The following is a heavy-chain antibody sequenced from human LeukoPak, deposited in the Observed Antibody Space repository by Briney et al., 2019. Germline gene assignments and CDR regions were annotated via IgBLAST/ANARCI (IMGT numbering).Heavy chain of an antibody. J-gene: IGHJ4*02. V-gene: IGHV3-48*01. CDR3: VRARGAGPGAHFDY. D-gene: IGHD3-10*01. CDR1: GFTFSSYS. CDR2: ISSSSSTI. Sequence: PGGSLRLSCAASGFTFSSYSMNWVRQAPGKGLEWVSYISSSSSTIYYADSVKGRFTISRDNAKNSLYLQMNSLRAEDTAVYYCVRARGAGPGAHFDYWGQGTLVTVSS.